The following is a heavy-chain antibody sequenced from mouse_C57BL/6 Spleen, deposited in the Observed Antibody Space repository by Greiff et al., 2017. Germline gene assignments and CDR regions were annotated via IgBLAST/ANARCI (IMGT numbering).Heavy chain of an antibody. V-gene: IGHV2-2*01. CDR2: IWSGGST. CDR1: GFSLTSYG. D-gene: IGHD1-1*01. CDR3: ARNYYGSSSWFAY. J-gene: IGHJ3*01. Sequence: QVQLQQSGPGLVQPSQSLSITCTVSGFSLTSYGVHWVRQSPGKGLEWLGVIWSGGSTDYNAAFISRLSISKDNSKSQVFFKMNSLQADDTARYYCARNYYGSSSWFAYWGQGTLVTVSA.